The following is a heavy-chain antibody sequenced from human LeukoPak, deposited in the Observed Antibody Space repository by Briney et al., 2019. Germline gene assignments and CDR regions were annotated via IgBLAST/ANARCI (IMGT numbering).Heavy chain of an antibody. CDR1: GFTFSSYG. CDR3: AKDRVDNYDILTGYYEYYFDY. V-gene: IGHV3-30*02. Sequence: GGSLRLSCAASGFTFSSYGMHWVRQAPGKGLEWVAFIRYDGSNKYYADSVKGRFTISRDNSKNTLYLQMNSLRAEDTAVYYCAKDRVDNYDILTGYYEYYFDYWGQGTLVTVSS. CDR2: IRYDGSNK. D-gene: IGHD3-9*01. J-gene: IGHJ4*02.